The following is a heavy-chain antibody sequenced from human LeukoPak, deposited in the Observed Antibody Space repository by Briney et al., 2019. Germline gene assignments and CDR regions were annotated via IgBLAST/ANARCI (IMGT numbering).Heavy chain of an antibody. Sequence: SCKASGYTFTSYYMHWVRQAPGKGLEWEAVISYDGSNKYYADSVKGRFTISRDNSKNTLYLQMNSLRAEDTAVHYCARDGDYYGSGSPDYWGQGTLVTVSS. CDR1: GYTFTSYY. CDR3: ARDGDYYGSGSPDY. CDR2: ISYDGSNK. V-gene: IGHV3-30-3*01. J-gene: IGHJ4*02. D-gene: IGHD3-10*01.